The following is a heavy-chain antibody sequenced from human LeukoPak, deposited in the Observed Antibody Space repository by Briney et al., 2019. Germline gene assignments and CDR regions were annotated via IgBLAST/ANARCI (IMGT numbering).Heavy chain of an antibody. J-gene: IGHJ5*02. V-gene: IGHV4-59*08. Sequence: PSETLSLTCTVSGGSISSYYWSWIRQPPGKGLEWIGYIYYSGSTNYNPSLKSRVTISVDTSKNQFSLKLSSVTAADTAVYYCARLSRRGTMVRGVIIRNWFDPWGQGTLVTVSS. CDR3: ARLSRRGTMVRGVIIRNWFDP. CDR1: GGSISSYY. CDR2: IYYSGST. D-gene: IGHD3-10*01.